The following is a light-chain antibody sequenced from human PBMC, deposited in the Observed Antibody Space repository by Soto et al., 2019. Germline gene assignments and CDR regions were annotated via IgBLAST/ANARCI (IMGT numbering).Light chain of an antibody. Sequence: QSVLTQPPSASGTPGQRVTISCSGSGSNIATNSVNWYQHLPGTAPKLLMYSTNQRPSGVPARFSGSMSGTSASLAISGLQSDDEADYYCCFFTGTASQYVFGPGTKLTVL. CDR1: GSNIATNS. J-gene: IGLJ1*01. CDR2: STN. V-gene: IGLV1-44*01. CDR3: CFFTGTASQYV.